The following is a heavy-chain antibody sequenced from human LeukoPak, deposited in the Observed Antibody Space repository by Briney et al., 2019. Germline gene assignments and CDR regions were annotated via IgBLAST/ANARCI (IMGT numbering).Heavy chain of an antibody. V-gene: IGHV4-4*02. Sequence: SGTLSLTCAVSGGSISSSNWWSWVRQPPGKGLEWIGEIYHSGSTNYNPSLKSRVTISADKSKNQFSLNLSSVTAADTAVYYCARDRYGSGTAFDYWGQGTLVTVSS. J-gene: IGHJ4*02. CDR1: GGSISSSNW. CDR3: ARDRYGSGTAFDY. D-gene: IGHD3-10*01. CDR2: IYHSGST.